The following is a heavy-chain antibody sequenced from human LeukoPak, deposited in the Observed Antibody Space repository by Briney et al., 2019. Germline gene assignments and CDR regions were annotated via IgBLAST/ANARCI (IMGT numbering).Heavy chain of an antibody. CDR3: AIRFSRGSGSAIDY. Sequence: GASVKVSSKASGYTFTGYYMHWVRQAPGQGLEWMGWIYPNSGGTNYAQKFQGRVTMTRDTSISTAYMELSRLRSDDTAVYYCAIRFSRGSGSAIDYWGQGTLVTVSS. CDR2: IYPNSGGT. CDR1: GYTFTGYY. V-gene: IGHV1-2*02. D-gene: IGHD3-10*01. J-gene: IGHJ4*02.